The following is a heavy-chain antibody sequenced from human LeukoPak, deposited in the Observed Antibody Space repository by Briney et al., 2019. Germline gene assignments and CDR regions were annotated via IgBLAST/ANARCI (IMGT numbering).Heavy chain of an antibody. D-gene: IGHD3-22*01. CDR1: GFTFSSYG. J-gene: IGHJ1*01. Sequence: GRSLRLSCAASGFTFSSYGMHWVRQAPGKGLEWVAVIWYDGSNKYYADSVKGRFTISRDNSKNTLYLQMNSLRAEDTAVYYCARDFTRSGYYLDLEYFQHWGQGTLVTVSS. V-gene: IGHV3-33*01. CDR2: IWYDGSNK. CDR3: ARDFTRSGYYLDLEYFQH.